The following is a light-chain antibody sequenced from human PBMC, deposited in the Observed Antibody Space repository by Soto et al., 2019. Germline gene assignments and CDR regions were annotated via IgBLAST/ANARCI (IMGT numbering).Light chain of an antibody. CDR2: NAS. V-gene: IGKV3-11*01. Sequence: EIVLTQSPATLSLSPGERATLSFRASLSVSSNLAWYQQKPGQAPRLLIYNASNRATGIPARFSGSGSGTDFTLTISSLEPEDFAVYYCQQRSNWITFGQGTRLEIK. CDR3: QQRSNWIT. CDR1: LSVSSN. J-gene: IGKJ5*01.